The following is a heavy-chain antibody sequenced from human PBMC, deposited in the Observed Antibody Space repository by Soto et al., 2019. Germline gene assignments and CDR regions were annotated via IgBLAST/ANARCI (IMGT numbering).Heavy chain of an antibody. V-gene: IGHV4-31*03. CDR2: VHASGST. J-gene: IGHJ4*02. Sequence: QVQLQESGPGLVKPSQTLSLTCSVSGESINNGAYFWSCIRKHPGKGLEWIGYVHASGSTYYNTSLRGRVDMSIDTPKKQFYLNLKSVTAADTAVFFCARGFVEAGMAFDYWGPGALVTVSS. D-gene: IGHD3-3*01. CDR1: GESINNGAYF. CDR3: ARGFVEAGMAFDY.